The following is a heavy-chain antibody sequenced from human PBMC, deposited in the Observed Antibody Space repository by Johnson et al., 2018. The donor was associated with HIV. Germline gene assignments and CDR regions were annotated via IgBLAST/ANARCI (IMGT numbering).Heavy chain of an antibody. D-gene: IGHD3-10*01. CDR3: ARSRGPMRKDAFDM. CDR1: GFTFSNFA. Sequence: MQLVESGGGLVQPGGSLRLSCAVSGFTFSNFAMHWVRQAPGKGLEYVSAISSNGIGTYYANSVDGRFTISRDNDKNTLYLEMGSLRVEDMAVYYCARSRGPMRKDAFDMWGQGTKVTVSS. V-gene: IGHV3-64*01. CDR2: ISSNGIGT. J-gene: IGHJ3*02.